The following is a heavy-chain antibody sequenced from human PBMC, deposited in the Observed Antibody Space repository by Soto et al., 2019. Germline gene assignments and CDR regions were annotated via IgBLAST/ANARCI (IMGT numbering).Heavy chain of an antibody. V-gene: IGHV1-18*01. J-gene: IGHJ4*02. CDR1: DYSFSSYA. CDR3: VRDVVTAPGLGFDY. CDR2: INPYNENT. D-gene: IGHD2-21*02. Sequence: QIQLVQSGAEVKKPGASVKVSCKASDYSFSSYAISWVRQAPGQGLEWMGWINPYNENTNYAQKFQGRISMTTDTSTSTAYMEVRSLRFDDTATYYCVRDVVTAPGLGFDYWGQGTLVNVAS.